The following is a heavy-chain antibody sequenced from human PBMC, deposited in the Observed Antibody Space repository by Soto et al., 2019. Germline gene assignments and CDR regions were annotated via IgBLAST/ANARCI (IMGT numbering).Heavy chain of an antibody. Sequence: ASVKVSCKTSGDSFTDYKLHWVRQAPGQGLEWMGWISAYNGNTNYAQKLQGRVTMTTDTSTSTAYMELRSLRSDDTAVYYCARARANRGNDFVCFAPWGRGTLVPFSS. CDR2: ISAYNGNT. V-gene: IGHV1-18*04. D-gene: IGHD1-1*01. CDR3: ARARANRGNDFVCFAP. J-gene: IGHJ5*02. CDR1: GDSFTDYK.